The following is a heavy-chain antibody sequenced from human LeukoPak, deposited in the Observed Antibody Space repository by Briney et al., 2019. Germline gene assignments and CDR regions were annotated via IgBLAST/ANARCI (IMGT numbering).Heavy chain of an antibody. CDR1: GGSISSYY. J-gene: IGHJ4*02. D-gene: IGHD5-24*01. Sequence: SETLSLTCTVSGGSISSYYWSWIRQPPGKGLEWIGYIYYSGSTNYKPSLKSRVTISVDTSKNQFSLKLSSVTAADTAVYYCARGGAGMATIDYWGQGTLVTVSS. CDR2: IYYSGST. V-gene: IGHV4-59*01. CDR3: ARGGAGMATIDY.